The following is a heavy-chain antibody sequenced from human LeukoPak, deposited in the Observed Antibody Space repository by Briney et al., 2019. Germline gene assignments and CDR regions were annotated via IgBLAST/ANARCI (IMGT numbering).Heavy chain of an antibody. Sequence: GESLKISCKGSGYSLTSYWIGWVRQMPGKGLEWMGIIYPGDSDTRYSPSFQGQVTISADKSISTAYLQWSSLKASDTAMYYCARRYSGSTSAFDIWGQGTMVTVSS. CDR2: IYPGDSDT. J-gene: IGHJ3*02. CDR1: GYSLTSYW. D-gene: IGHD1-26*01. CDR3: ARRYSGSTSAFDI. V-gene: IGHV5-51*01.